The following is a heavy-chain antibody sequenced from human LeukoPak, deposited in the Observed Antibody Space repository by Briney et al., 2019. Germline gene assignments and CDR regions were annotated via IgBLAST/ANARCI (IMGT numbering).Heavy chain of an antibody. CDR3: ARQVSWSIFGGNWFDP. D-gene: IGHD3-3*01. V-gene: IGHV4-38-2*01. Sequence: PSETLSLTCAVSGYSISSGYYWGWIRQPPGKGLGWIASIYHSGNTYYNPSLKSRVTISVDTSKNQFSLKLSSVTAADTAVYYCARQVSWSIFGGNWFDPWGQGTLVTVSS. CDR2: IYHSGNT. J-gene: IGHJ5*02. CDR1: GYSISSGYY.